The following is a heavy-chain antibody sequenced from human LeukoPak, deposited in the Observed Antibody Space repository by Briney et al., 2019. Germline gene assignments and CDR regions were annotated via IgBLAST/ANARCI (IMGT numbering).Heavy chain of an antibody. D-gene: IGHD2-2*01. V-gene: IGHV3-48*02. CDR2: VGISSGNT. J-gene: IGHJ4*02. Sequence: GGSLRLSCAASGFTFSDYSMNWVRQAPGKGLEWISYVGISSGNTKYADSAKGRFTISGDKAKNSLYLQMNSLRDEDTAVYYCARDTKYAFDNWGQGTLVTVSS. CDR1: GFTFSDYS. CDR3: ARDTKYAFDN.